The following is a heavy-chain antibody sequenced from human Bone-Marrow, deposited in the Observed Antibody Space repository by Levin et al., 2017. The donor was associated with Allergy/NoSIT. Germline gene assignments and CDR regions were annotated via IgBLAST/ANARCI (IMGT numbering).Heavy chain of an antibody. CDR3: AARVDCNNDSCYSFYYHYGLDV. CDR2: IYNSGNT. D-gene: IGHD2-2*01. V-gene: IGHV4-39*02. Sequence: SETLSLTCTVSGGSISSSTYYWGWIRQSPGKGLEWIGSIYNSGNTYYNPSLSSRVTISVDTSKNHFLLRLSSVTAADTAIYYCAARVDCNNDSCYSFYYHYGLDVWGQGTTVTVSS. CDR1: GGSISSSTYY. J-gene: IGHJ6*02.